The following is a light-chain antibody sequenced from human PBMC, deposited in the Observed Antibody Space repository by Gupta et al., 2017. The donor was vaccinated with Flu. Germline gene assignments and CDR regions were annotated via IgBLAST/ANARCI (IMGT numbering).Light chain of an antibody. Sequence: QSALTQPASVSGSPGQSITISCTVTSSDFGGYNYVSWYQQHPGRAPKLIIYEVSNRPSGVSNRFSGSQSCYTASLTISGLQAEDEADYYCYSYTSSTRVFGGGTKLTVL. CDR3: YSYTSSTRV. CDR1: SSDFGGYNY. CDR2: EVS. J-gene: IGLJ3*02. V-gene: IGLV2-14*01.